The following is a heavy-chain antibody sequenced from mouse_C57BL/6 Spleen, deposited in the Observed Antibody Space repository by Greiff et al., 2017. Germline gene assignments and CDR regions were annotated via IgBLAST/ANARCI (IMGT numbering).Heavy chain of an antibody. V-gene: IGHV1-85*01. CDR2: IYPRDGST. CDR1: GYTFTSYD. D-gene: IGHD1-1*01. CDR3: ARGGIYGSSPYYFDY. Sequence: VQLQQSGPELVKPGASVKLSCKASGYTFTSYDINWVKQRPGQGLEWIGWIYPRDGSTKYNEKFKGKATLTVDTSSSTAYMELHSLTSEDSAVYFGARGGIYGSSPYYFDYWGQVTTLTVSS. J-gene: IGHJ2*01.